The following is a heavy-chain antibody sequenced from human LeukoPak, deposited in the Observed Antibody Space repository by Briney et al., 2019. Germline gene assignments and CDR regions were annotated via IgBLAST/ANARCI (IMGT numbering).Heavy chain of an antibody. CDR3: ANVGAFNI. CDR1: GVTVSSHY. V-gene: IGHV3-66*01. Sequence: GGSLRLSCAVSGVTVSSHYITWVRQAPGKGLEWVSLIYSGGAIYYADSVRGRFTLSRDNSKNTVYLQINSLRVEDTAMYYCANVGAFNIWGQGTMVTVSS. J-gene: IGHJ3*02. CDR2: IYSGGAI.